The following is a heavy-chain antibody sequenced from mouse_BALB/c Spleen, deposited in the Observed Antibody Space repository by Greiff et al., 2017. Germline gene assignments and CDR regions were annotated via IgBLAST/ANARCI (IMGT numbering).Heavy chain of an antibody. V-gene: IGHV2-9*02. CDR2: IWAGGST. D-gene: IGHD2-3*01. J-gene: IGHJ1*01. Sequence: QVQLQQSGPGLVAPSQSLSITCTVSGFSLTSYGVHWVRQPPGKGLEWLGVIWAGGSTNYNSALMSRLSISKENAKSQVFLKMNSLQTDDTAMYYCARFADGSSRYFDVWGAGTTVTVSS. CDR1: GFSLTSYG. CDR3: ARFADGSSRYFDV.